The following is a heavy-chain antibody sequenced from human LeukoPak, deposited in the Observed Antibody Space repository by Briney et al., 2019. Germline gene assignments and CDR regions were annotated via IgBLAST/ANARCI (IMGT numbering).Heavy chain of an antibody. J-gene: IGHJ4*02. CDR2: ISGSGGST. V-gene: IGHV3-23*01. Sequence: GGSLRLSCAASGFTFSSYAMSWVRQAPGKGLEWVSAISGSGGSTYYADSVKGRFTISRDNSKNTLYLQMNSLRAEDTAVYYCAKDLVIRYNSGWLFDYWGQGTLVTVSS. CDR1: GFTFSSYA. D-gene: IGHD6-19*01. CDR3: AKDLVIRYNSGWLFDY.